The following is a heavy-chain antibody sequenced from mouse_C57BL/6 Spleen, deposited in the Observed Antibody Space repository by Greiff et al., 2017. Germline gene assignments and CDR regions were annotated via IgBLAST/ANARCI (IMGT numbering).Heavy chain of an antibody. D-gene: IGHD1-1*01. CDR2: IDPSDSYT. J-gene: IGHJ2*01. CDR1: GYTFTSYW. V-gene: IGHV1-50*01. Sequence: VQLQQPGAELVKPGASVKLSCKASGYTFTSYWMQWVKQRPGQGLEWIGEIDPSDSYTNYNQKFKGKATLTVDTSSSTAYMQLSSLTSEDSAVYYCARYPVDDYWGQGTTLTVSS. CDR3: ARYPVDDY.